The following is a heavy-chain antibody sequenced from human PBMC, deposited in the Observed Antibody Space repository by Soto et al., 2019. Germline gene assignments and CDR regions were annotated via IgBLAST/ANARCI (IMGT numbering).Heavy chain of an antibody. Sequence: SETLSLTCTVTGDSVRNQYWSWIRRPPGRGLEWIGYIYRSGSTKYNPSLKSRLTISVDTSKNQFSLKLSSVTAADTAVYYCARTLDYGHMDVWGKGTTVTVYS. CDR3: ARTLDYGHMDV. V-gene: IGHV4-4*09. CDR1: GDSVRNQY. D-gene: IGHD3-16*01. J-gene: IGHJ6*03. CDR2: IYRSGST.